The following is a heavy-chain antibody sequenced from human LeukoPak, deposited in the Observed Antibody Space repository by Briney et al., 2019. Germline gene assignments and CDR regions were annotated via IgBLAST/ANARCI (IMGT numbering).Heavy chain of an antibody. CDR1: GASISSYY. Sequence: PSETLFLTCTVSGASISSYYWSWIRQPAGKALEWIGRIYVTGSTTYNPSLESRVTMSLDTSKNHFSLKLRSVTAADTAVYYCARDSGTTGEVKFDPWGQGTLVTVSS. J-gene: IGHJ5*02. D-gene: IGHD1-7*01. V-gene: IGHV4-4*07. CDR2: IYVTGST. CDR3: ARDSGTTGEVKFDP.